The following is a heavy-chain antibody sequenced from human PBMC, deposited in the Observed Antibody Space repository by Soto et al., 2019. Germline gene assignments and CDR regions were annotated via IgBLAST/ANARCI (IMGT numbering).Heavy chain of an antibody. CDR3: GRGGETGLLLLHFKEG. Sequence: SETLSLTCTVSGGSISSGGYYWSWIRQHPGKGLEWIGYIYYSGSTYYNPSLKSRVTISVDTSKNQFSLKLSSVTAADTAEYYLGRGGETGLLLLHFKEGWGKGDQVNVSS. V-gene: IGHV4-31*03. D-gene: IGHD3-10*01. CDR1: GGSISSGGYY. CDR2: IYYSGST. J-gene: IGHJ4*03.